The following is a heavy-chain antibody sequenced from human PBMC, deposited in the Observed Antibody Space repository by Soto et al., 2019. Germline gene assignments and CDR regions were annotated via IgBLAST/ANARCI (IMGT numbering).Heavy chain of an antibody. Sequence: GGSLRLSCAASGFTFSSYAMSWVRQAPGKGLEWVSAISGSGGSTYYADSVKGRFTISRDNSKNTLYLQMNSLRAEDTAVYYCAKGRYCSSTSVYLSFVFYYYYMDAWGKGTTVTVSS. D-gene: IGHD2-2*01. V-gene: IGHV3-23*01. CDR3: AKGRYCSSTSVYLSFVFYYYYMDA. J-gene: IGHJ6*03. CDR1: GFTFSSYA. CDR2: ISGSGGST.